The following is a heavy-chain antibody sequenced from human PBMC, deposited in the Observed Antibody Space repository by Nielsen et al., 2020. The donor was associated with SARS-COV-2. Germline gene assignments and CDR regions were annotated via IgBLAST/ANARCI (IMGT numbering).Heavy chain of an antibody. D-gene: IGHD3-22*01. Sequence: ASVKVSCKASGYTFTGYYMHWVRQAPGQGLEWMGRINPNSGGTNYAQKFQGWITMTRDTSISTAYMELSRLRSDDTAVYYCARGTRLEYYYDSSGYYSGWGQGTLVTVSS. CDR1: GYTFTGYY. V-gene: IGHV1-2*04. CDR2: INPNSGGT. J-gene: IGHJ4*02. CDR3: ARGTRLEYYYDSSGYYSG.